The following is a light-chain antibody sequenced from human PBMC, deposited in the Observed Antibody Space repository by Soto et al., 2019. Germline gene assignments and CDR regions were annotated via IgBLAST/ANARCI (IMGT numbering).Light chain of an antibody. CDR1: QSVSSSY. V-gene: IGKV3-20*01. J-gene: IGKJ2*01. CDR3: QLHVPSPPGYT. Sequence: EIVLTQSPGTLSLSPGERATLSCRASQSVSSSYLAWYQQKPGQAPRLLIYSASGRATGIPDRFSGSGSGTDFTLTISRLEPEDFAVYYCQLHVPSPPGYTFGQGTKLEIK. CDR2: SAS.